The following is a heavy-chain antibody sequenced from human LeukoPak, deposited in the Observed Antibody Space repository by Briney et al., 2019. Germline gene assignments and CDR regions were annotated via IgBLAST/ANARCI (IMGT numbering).Heavy chain of an antibody. CDR2: ISWNSGSI. J-gene: IGHJ4*02. CDR1: GFTFDDYA. Sequence: GGSLRLSCAASGFTFDDYAMHWVRQAPGKGLEWVSGISWNSGSIGYADSVKGRFTISRDNAKNSLYLQMNSLRAEDMALYYCAKGKESAVAGYYFDYWGQGTLLTVSS. D-gene: IGHD6-19*01. V-gene: IGHV3-9*03. CDR3: AKGKESAVAGYYFDY.